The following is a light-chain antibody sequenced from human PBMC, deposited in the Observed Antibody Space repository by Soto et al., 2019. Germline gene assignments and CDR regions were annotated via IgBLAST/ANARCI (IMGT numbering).Light chain of an antibody. J-gene: IGKJ4*01. CDR2: GAS. CDR1: QSVSSN. Sequence: IVMTQSPATLSVSPGERATLSCRASQSVSSNLAWYQQKPGQAPRLLIYGASTRATDIPARFSGSGSGTEFTLTISSLQSEDFAVYYCQQRSNWPLLTFGGGTKVDIK. V-gene: IGKV3-15*01. CDR3: QQRSNWPLLT.